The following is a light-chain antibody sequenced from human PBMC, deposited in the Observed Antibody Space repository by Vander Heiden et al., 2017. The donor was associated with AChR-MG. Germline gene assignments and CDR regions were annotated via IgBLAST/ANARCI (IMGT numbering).Light chain of an antibody. J-gene: IGKJ2*01. CDR1: HSIRNNF. CDR2: GAS. CDR3: QQYGTAPPYT. V-gene: IGKV3-20*01. Sequence: EIVLTQSPGTLSLSAGERATLSCRASHSIRNNFLAWYQQKPGQAPRLLIYGASVRATGIPDRFSGGGSGTDFSFTISSLEPEDCAVYYCQQYGTAPPYTFGQGTKLEIK.